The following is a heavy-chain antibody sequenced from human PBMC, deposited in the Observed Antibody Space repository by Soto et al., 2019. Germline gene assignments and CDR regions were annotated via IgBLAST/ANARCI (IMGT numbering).Heavy chain of an antibody. J-gene: IGHJ6*02. CDR3: AREGVAPYYYYGMDV. D-gene: IGHD5-12*01. CDR2: ISGYNGDT. Sequence: EASVKVSCKASGYTFTSYDINWLRQAPGQGLEWMGWISGYNGDTNYAQTFQGRVTMTTDTSTSTAYMELRSLRSDDTAVYYCAREGVAPYYYYGMDVWGQGTPVTVSS. V-gene: IGHV1-18*01. CDR1: GYTFTSYD.